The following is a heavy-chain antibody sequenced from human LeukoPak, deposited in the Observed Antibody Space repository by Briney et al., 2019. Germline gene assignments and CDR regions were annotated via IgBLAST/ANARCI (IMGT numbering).Heavy chain of an antibody. CDR1: GFSFSSYE. Sequence: GGSLTLSCAASGFSFSSYEMNWVSQAPGKGLEWVSYISSSGSTIYYADSVKGRFTISRDNAKNSLFLQMNSLRAEDTAVYYCWRGPALYSSGYYEDYFDYWGQGTLVTVSS. D-gene: IGHD3-22*01. J-gene: IGHJ4*02. CDR3: WRGPALYSSGYYEDYFDY. V-gene: IGHV3-48*03. CDR2: ISSSGSTI.